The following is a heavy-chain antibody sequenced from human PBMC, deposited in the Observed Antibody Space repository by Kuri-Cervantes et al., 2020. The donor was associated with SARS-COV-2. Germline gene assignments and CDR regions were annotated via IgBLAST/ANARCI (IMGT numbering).Heavy chain of an antibody. CDR1: GFTFSSYW. CDR3: ARDRYGFWSGLGYYYYGMDV. D-gene: IGHD3-3*01. CDR2: INSDGSGT. Sequence: GGSLRLSCAASGFTFSSYWMHWVRQAPGKGLVWVSRINSDGSGTSYADSVKGRFTISRDNAKNTLYLQMNSLRAEDTAVYYCARDRYGFWSGLGYYYYGMDVWGQGTTVTVSS. J-gene: IGHJ6*02. V-gene: IGHV3-74*01.